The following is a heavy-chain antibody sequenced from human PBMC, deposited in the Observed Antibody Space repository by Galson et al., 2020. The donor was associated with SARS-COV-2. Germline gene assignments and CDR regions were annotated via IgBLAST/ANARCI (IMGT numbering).Heavy chain of an antibody. CDR3: ARGLAWEQRYY. CDR1: APTFKNLA. V-gene: IGHV3-30-3*01. Sequence: GGSLTLSRAASAPTFKNLAMHWDSQDPDKGKEWETIISSDASRENYVDSVKGRFTTSRDNSKNTLYLQMNSLRPGDTGVYYYARGLAWEQRYYWGQGALVSVSS. D-gene: IGHD1-26*01. CDR2: ISSDASRE. J-gene: IGHJ4*02.